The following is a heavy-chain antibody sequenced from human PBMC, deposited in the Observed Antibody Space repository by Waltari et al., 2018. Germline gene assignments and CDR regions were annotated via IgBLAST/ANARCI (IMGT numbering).Heavy chain of an antibody. J-gene: IGHJ4*02. V-gene: IGHV3-30*02. CDR1: GFTFSNYG. CDR2: IRNDGSNE. Sequence: QVQLVESGGGVVQPGGSLRLSCAASGFTFSNYGMHGVRQAPGKGLEWVAFIRNDGSNENYVDSVKGRFTISRDNSKNTLYLHINGLRAEDTAVYYCAKDKLKRSSSWGVDYWGQGTQVTVSS. CDR3: AKDKLKRSSSWGVDY. D-gene: IGHD6-6*01.